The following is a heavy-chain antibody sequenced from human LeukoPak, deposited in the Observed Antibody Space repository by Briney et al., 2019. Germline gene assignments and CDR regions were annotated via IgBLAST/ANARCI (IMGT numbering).Heavy chain of an antibody. CDR1: GFTFSSYS. CDR3: AKDGRIEAFDI. CDR2: ISSSSSTI. Sequence: PGGSLRLSCAASGFTFSSYSMNWVRQAPGKGLEWVSYISSSSSTIYYADSVKGRFTISRDNAKNSLYLQMNSLRAEDTAVYYCAKDGRIEAFDIWGQGTMVTVSS. V-gene: IGHV3-48*01. D-gene: IGHD2-15*01. J-gene: IGHJ3*02.